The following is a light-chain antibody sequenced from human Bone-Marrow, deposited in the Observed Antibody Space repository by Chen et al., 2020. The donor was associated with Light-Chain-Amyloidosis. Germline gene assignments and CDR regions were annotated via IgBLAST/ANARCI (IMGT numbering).Light chain of an antibody. CDR1: NIGSTS. V-gene: IGLV3-21*02. CDR3: QVWDRSSDRPV. J-gene: IGLJ3*02. CDR2: EDS. Sequence: SYVLTQPSSVSAAPGQTATIAWGGNNIGSTSVHWYQQTPGQAPLLVVYEDSHRPSGIPERLSGSNSGNTATLTISRVEAGDEADYYCQVWDRSSDRPVFGGGTKLTVL.